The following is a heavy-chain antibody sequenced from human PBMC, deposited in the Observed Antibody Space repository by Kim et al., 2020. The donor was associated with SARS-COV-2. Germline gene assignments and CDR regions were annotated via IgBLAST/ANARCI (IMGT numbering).Heavy chain of an antibody. D-gene: IGHD3-22*01. Sequence: GGSLRLSCAASGFTFSGSAMHWVRQASGKGLEWVGRIRSKANSYATAYAASVKGRFTISRDDSKNTAYLQMNSLKTEDTAVYYCTRLERYYDSSGYGFIDYWGQGTLVTVSS. V-gene: IGHV3-73*01. CDR2: IRSKANSYAT. J-gene: IGHJ4*02. CDR1: GFTFSGSA. CDR3: TRLERYYDSSGYGFIDY.